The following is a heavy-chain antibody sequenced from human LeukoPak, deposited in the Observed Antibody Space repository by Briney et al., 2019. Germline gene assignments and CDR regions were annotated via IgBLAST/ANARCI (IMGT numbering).Heavy chain of an antibody. CDR3: ARVTGLCDSSGYYHA. J-gene: IGHJ3*01. CDR2: FNPDSGGT. CDR1: GYTFTVYI. V-gene: IGHV1-2*02. D-gene: IGHD3-22*01. Sequence: ASVKVSCKASGYTFTVYIVHWVRQAPGQGLDWVWWFNPDSGGTNYAQKFQGRVTMTRDTSISTDYMELSRLTSDDTAAYYCARVTGLCDSSGYYHAWGQGTIVTVSS.